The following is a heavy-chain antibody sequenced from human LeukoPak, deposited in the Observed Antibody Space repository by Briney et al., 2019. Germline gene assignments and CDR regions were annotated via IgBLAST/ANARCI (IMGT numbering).Heavy chain of an antibody. CDR1: GGSISTYY. CDR3: ARGPIAVAAQFDP. Sequence: SETLSLTCTVSGGSISTYYWSWIRQPPGKGLEWIGYIYYSGSTNYNPSLKSRVTISVDTSKNQFSLKLSSVTAADTAVYYCARGPIAVAAQFDPWGQGTLVTVSS. V-gene: IGHV4-59*01. D-gene: IGHD6-19*01. CDR2: IYYSGST. J-gene: IGHJ5*02.